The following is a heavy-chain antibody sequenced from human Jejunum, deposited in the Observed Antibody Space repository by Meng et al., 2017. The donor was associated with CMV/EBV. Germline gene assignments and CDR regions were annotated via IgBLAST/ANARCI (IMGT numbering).Heavy chain of an antibody. CDR3: ARGYYYDTSGYYVDYFQH. D-gene: IGHD3-22*01. J-gene: IGHJ1*01. CDR1: GYTFSSYA. CDR2: ISPGSNYI. Sequence: EVQLVESGGGLVKPGGPLRLSGAASGYTFSSYAMNWVRQAPGKGLEWVSSISPGSNYIYYTDSVRGRFTISRDNAKNSLYLQMNSLRAEDTAVYYCARGYYYDTSGYYVDYFQHWGQGTLVTVAS. V-gene: IGHV3-21*01.